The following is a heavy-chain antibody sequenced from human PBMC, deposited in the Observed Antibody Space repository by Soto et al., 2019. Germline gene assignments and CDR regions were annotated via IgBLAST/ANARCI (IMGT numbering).Heavy chain of an antibody. J-gene: IGHJ4*02. Sequence: GGSLRLSCAASEFTFSNYGLHWVRQAPGKGLEWVALISYDGTDKYYADSVKGRFTISRDNSKNTLYLQMNSLRTEDTAVYYCAKGFGWNYLDYWGQGTLVTVSS. CDR3: AKGFGWNYLDY. CDR1: EFTFSNYG. D-gene: IGHD1-1*01. CDR2: ISYDGTDK. V-gene: IGHV3-30*18.